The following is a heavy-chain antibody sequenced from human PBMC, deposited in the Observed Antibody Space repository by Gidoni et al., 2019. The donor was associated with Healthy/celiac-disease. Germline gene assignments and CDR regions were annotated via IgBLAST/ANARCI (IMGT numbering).Heavy chain of an antibody. J-gene: IGHJ4*02. CDR3: AKDLPTVTTRYFDY. D-gene: IGHD4-17*01. V-gene: IGHV3-23*01. Sequence: EVQLLESGGGLVQPGGSLRLSCVASGFPFSSYAMSWVRLAPGKGLELFSDIGGSGGSTYYADSVKGRFTISRDNSKNTLYLQMNSLRAEDTAVYYCAKDLPTVTTRYFDYWGQGTLVTVSS. CDR2: IGGSGGST. CDR1: GFPFSSYA.